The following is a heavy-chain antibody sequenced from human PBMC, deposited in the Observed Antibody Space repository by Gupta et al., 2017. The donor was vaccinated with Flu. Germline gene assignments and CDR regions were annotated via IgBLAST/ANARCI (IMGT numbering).Heavy chain of an antibody. CDR2: IIISGGST. V-gene: IGHV3-23*01. Sequence: EVQLLESGGGLVLLGGTLSLSCAASGVTFSGYAMTWVRQAPGKGLELVSCIIISGGSTNYADSVKGRFTISRDNSKNTLYLQMGSLRAEDTAVYYCANKGGRGSGWYYAFDIWGQGTMVTVSS. J-gene: IGHJ3*02. CDR3: ANKGGRGSGWYYAFDI. D-gene: IGHD6-19*01. CDR1: GVTFSGYA.